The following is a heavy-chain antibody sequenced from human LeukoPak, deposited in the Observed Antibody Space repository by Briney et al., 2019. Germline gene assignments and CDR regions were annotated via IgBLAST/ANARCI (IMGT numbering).Heavy chain of an antibody. CDR3: ARDFHARRWRRSGYFDY. CDR2: INPSGGST. CDR1: GYTFTSYY. Sequence: ASVEVSCKASGYTFTSYYMHWVRQAPGQGLEWMGIINPSGGSTSYAQKFQGRVTMTRDTSTSTVYMELSSLRSEDTAVYYCARDFHARRWRRSGYFDYWGQGTLVTVSS. V-gene: IGHV1-46*01. J-gene: IGHJ4*02. D-gene: IGHD3-10*01.